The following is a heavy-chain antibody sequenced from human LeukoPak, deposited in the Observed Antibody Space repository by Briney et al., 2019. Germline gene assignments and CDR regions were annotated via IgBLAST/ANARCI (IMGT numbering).Heavy chain of an antibody. D-gene: IGHD6-13*01. Sequence: PSETLSLTCAVYGGSFSGYYWSWIRQPPGKGLEWIGEINHSGSTNYNPSLKSRVTISVDTSKNQFSLKLSSVTAADTAVYSCARGRAAGHYFDYWGQGTLVTVSP. CDR1: GGSFSGYY. V-gene: IGHV4-34*01. J-gene: IGHJ4*02. CDR3: ARGRAAGHYFDY. CDR2: INHSGST.